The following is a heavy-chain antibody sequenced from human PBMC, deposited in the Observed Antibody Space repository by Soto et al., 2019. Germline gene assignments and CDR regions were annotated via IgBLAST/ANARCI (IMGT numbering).Heavy chain of an antibody. J-gene: IGHJ6*02. Sequence: GASVKVSFKASGYTFTGYYMHWVRQAPGQGLEWMGWINPNSGGTNYAQKFQGWVTMTRDTSISTAYMELSRLRSDDTAVYYCAREDSSSQLRNYYYGMDVWGQGTTVTVSS. CDR3: AREDSSSQLRNYYYGMDV. CDR2: INPNSGGT. CDR1: GYTFTGYY. D-gene: IGHD6-13*01. V-gene: IGHV1-2*04.